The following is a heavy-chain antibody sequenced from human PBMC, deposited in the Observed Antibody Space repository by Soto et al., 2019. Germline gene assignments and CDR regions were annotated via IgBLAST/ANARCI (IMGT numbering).Heavy chain of an antibody. J-gene: IGHJ4*01. CDR2: ISGSSSTT. CDR1: GFTFNKYA. D-gene: IGHD4-17*01. Sequence: EVQLLEYGGGLVQRGESLRLSCVASGFTFNKYAMTWVRQAPGKGLEWVSSISGSSSTTYYADSVKGRFTISRDNSKNTVYLHMNTLSTEDTAVYYCAPTPYDYGDDAVGYWGQGTLVTVSS. V-gene: IGHV3-23*01. CDR3: APTPYDYGDDAVGY.